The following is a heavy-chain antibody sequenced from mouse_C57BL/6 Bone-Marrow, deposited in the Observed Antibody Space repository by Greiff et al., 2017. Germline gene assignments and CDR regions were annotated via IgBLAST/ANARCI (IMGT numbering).Heavy chain of an antibody. CDR1: GFSLTSYG. D-gene: IGHD2-4*01. V-gene: IGHV2-6*01. Sequence: VQLKESGPGLLAPSQSLSITCTVSGFSLTSYGLDWVRQSPGKGLEWLGVIWGVGSPNYNSALKSRLSISKDNSKSQVFLKMNSLQTDDTAMYYCASRGYDYDGAMDNWGQGTSVTVSS. J-gene: IGHJ4*01. CDR3: ASRGYDYDGAMDN. CDR2: IWGVGSP.